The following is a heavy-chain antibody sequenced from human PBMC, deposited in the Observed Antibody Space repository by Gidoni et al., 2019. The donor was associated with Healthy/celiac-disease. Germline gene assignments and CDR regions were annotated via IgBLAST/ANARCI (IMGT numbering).Heavy chain of an antibody. Sequence: EVQLVQSGAEVKKPGESLRISGKGSGYSFTSYWISWVRQMPGKGLEWMGRIDPSDSYTNYSPSFQGHVTISADKSISTAYLQWSSLKASDTAMYYCARLSGSIAAEYNWFDPWGQGTLVTVSS. CDR1: GYSFTSYW. V-gene: IGHV5-10-1*03. J-gene: IGHJ5*02. D-gene: IGHD6-13*01. CDR2: IDPSDSYT. CDR3: ARLSGSIAAEYNWFDP.